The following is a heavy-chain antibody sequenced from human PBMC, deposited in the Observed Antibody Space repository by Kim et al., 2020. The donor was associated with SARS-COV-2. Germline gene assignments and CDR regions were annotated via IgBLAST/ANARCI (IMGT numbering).Heavy chain of an antibody. D-gene: IGHD1-20*01. CDR3: AKGVTERCQCPCYYYFAMDV. CDR2: ISGGGDYT. J-gene: IGHJ6*02. Sequence: GGSLRLSCVASGFTFNRYGTNWVRQAPGKGLEWVSGISGGGDYTYYEDSAKGRFTISRDNSKSTVFLQMNSLRAEDTAVYYCAKGVTERCQCPCYYYFAMDVWRQGTTVTVSS. CDR1: GFTFNRYG. V-gene: IGHV3-23*01.